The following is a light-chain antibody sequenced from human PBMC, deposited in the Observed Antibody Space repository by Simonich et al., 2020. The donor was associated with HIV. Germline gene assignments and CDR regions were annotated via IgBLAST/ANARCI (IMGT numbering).Light chain of an antibody. CDR2: KVA. J-gene: IGKJ3*01. V-gene: IGKV2-30*02. CDR3: MQGTHWPPFT. CDR1: QSLVHSDGNTS. Sequence: DVVMTQSPLSLPVTLAQPASISCRSSQSLVHSDGNTSLNWFQQRPGQSPRRLIYKVATRDSGVPDRFSGSGSGTDFTLKISRVEAEDVGVYYCMQGTHWPPFTFGPGTKVEIK.